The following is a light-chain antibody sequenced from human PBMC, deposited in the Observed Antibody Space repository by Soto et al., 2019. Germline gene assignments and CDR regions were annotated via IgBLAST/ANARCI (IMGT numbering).Light chain of an antibody. CDR1: QSVGNN. CDR2: ATS. V-gene: IGKV3-15*01. CDR3: QPSGDWPLT. Sequence: EIVVTQSPATLSVSPGERATLSCRASQSVGNNFAWYQQKPGQAPRLLIFATSTRATGVPARFRGSASGTEFPLTISSLQSEDFAVYYCQPSGDWPLTFGGGAKVEIE. J-gene: IGKJ4*01.